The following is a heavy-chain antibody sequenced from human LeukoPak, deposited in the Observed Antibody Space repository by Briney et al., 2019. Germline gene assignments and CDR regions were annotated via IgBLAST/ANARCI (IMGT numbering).Heavy chain of an antibody. V-gene: IGHV3-23*01. CDR1: GFTFSSYS. CDR2: ISASGDNT. J-gene: IGHJ6*03. Sequence: GGSLRLSCAASGFTFSSYSMNWVRQAPGKGLEWVSLISASGDNTYYADSVKGRFTISRDTSKNTLYLQMNSLRAEDTAVYYCAKDQIGAKAVYYYYMDVWGKGTTVTVSS. D-gene: IGHD1-26*01. CDR3: AKDQIGAKAVYYYYMDV.